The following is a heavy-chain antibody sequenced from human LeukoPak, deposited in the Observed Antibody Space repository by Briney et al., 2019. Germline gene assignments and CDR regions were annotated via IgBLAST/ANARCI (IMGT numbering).Heavy chain of an antibody. J-gene: IGHJ6*02. CDR2: INAGNGNT. D-gene: IGHD3-10*01. V-gene: IGHV1-3*01. CDR3: ARDGEGGVRGVTPYYYYGMDV. Sequence: ASVKVSCKASGYMFTSYAMHWVRQAPGQRLEWMGWINAGNGNTKYSQKFQGRVTITRDTSASTAYMELSSLRSEDTAVYYCARDGEGGVRGVTPYYYYGMDVWGQGTTVTVSS. CDR1: GYMFTSYA.